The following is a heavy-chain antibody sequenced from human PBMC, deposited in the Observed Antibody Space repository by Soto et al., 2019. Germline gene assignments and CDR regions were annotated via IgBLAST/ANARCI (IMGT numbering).Heavy chain of an antibody. CDR2: ISGSGGST. J-gene: IGHJ6*02. D-gene: IGHD4-17*01. CDR3: SKRLRQSTSRGMHV. V-gene: IGHV3-23*01. Sequence: PVWSIRLSCAASGFTFAGFAINWVRQAPGKGLEWVSGISGSGGSTYYADSVRGRFTISRDNSKNTLYLQMSSLRAEDTAVYYCSKRLRQSTSRGMHVWG. CDR1: GFTFAGFA.